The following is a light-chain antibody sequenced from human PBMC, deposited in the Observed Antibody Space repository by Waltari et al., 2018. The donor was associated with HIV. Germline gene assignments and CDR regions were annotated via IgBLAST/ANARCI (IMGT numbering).Light chain of an antibody. Sequence: QSVLTQPPSASGTPGQRVTISCSGSSSNIGDNTVNWYQQLPGTAPKLLIYTNTQRPSGVPDRFSGSKSGTSASLAISGLQSEDEADYYCATWDDSLNGHVVFGGGTKLIVL. CDR1: SSNIGDNT. CDR3: ATWDDSLNGHVV. CDR2: TNT. J-gene: IGLJ2*01. V-gene: IGLV1-44*01.